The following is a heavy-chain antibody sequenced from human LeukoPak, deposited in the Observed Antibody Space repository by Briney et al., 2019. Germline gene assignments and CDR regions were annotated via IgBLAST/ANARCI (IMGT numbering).Heavy chain of an antibody. CDR2: IRTKAYRETT. Sequence: AGGSLRLSCTASGFTFGDYEMTWFRQAPGKGLEWVGFIRTKAYRETTEYAASVKGRFTISRDDSKSIAYLQMNSLETEDTAVYYCTTDGGLELPTITGRYYFGFWGQGTLVTVSS. J-gene: IGHJ4*02. V-gene: IGHV3-49*03. CDR3: TTDGGLELPTITGRYYFGF. D-gene: IGHD5-24*01. CDR1: GFTFGDYE.